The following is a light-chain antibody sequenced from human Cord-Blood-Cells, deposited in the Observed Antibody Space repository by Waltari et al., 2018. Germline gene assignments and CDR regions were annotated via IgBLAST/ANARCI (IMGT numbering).Light chain of an antibody. CDR3: QQRSNWQT. J-gene: IGKJ1*01. CDR2: DAS. Sequence: EIVLTQSPATLSLSPGERATLSCRASQSVSSYLVWYQKKPGQAPRLLIYDASNRATGIPARFSGSGSGTDFTLTISSLEPEDFAVYYCQQRSNWQTFGQGTKVEIK. CDR1: QSVSSY. V-gene: IGKV3-11*01.